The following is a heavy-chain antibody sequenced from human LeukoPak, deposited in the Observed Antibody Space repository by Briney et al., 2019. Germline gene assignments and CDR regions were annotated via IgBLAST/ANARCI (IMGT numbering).Heavy chain of an antibody. CDR1: GFTFSSYW. Sequence: GSLRLSCAASGFTFSSYWMSWVRQAPGKGLEWVANIKQDGSEKNYVDSVKGRFTISRDNAKNSLYLQMNSPRAEDTAVYYCARDFEVGATYLDYWGQGTLVTVSS. V-gene: IGHV3-7*01. J-gene: IGHJ4*02. CDR2: IKQDGSEK. CDR3: ARDFEVGATYLDY. D-gene: IGHD1-26*01.